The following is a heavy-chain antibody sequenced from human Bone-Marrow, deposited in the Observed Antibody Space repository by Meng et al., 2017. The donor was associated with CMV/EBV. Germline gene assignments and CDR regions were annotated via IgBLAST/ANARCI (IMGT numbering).Heavy chain of an antibody. Sequence: SVKVSCKASGGTFSSYAISWVRQAPGQGLEWMGGIIPILGIANYAQKFQGRVTITADKSTSTAYMELSSLRSEDTAVYYCAGGKQQLATYYYYYGMAVWGQRHTV. V-gene: IGHV1-69*10. CDR3: AGGKQQLATYYYYYGMAV. CDR1: GGTFSSYA. CDR2: IIPILGIA. J-gene: IGHJ6*02. D-gene: IGHD6-13*01.